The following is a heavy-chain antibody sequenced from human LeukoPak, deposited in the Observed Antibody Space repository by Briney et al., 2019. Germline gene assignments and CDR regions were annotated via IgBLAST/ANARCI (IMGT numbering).Heavy chain of an antibody. Sequence: ASVKVSCKASGYTFTSYCMHLVRHAHGQGIELKGIINTSGGSTSDAQKFQGRVTMTRDTSTRTVYMELSSLRSEDTAVYYCARSWAGYCSGGSCYSLDYWGQGTLVTVSS. J-gene: IGHJ4*02. CDR2: INTSGGST. V-gene: IGHV1-46*01. CDR3: ARSWAGYCSGGSCYSLDY. CDR1: GYTFTSYC. D-gene: IGHD2-15*01.